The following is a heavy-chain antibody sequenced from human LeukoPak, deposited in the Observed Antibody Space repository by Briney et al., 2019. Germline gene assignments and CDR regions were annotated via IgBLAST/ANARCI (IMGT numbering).Heavy chain of an antibody. J-gene: IGHJ5*02. CDR1: GFTFSSYA. CDR3: ARDRGGSYYRFDP. D-gene: IGHD1-26*01. Sequence: PGGSLRLSCAASGFTFSSYAMHWVRQAPGQRLEWMGWIDAGNGNTKYSQEFQGRVTITRDTSASTAYMELRSLRSDDTAVYYCARDRGGSYYRFDPWGQGTLVTVSS. V-gene: IGHV1-3*01. CDR2: IDAGNGNT.